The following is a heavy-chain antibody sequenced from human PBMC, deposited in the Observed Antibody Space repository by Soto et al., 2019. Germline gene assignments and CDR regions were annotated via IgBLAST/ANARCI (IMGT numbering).Heavy chain of an antibody. Sequence: GASVKVSCKASGYTFTSYGISWVRQAPGQGLEWMGWISAYNGNTNYAQKLQGRVTMTTDTSTSTAYMELRSLRSDDTAVYYCARDPRPDYDFWSGYYGYFDYWGQGTLVTVSS. D-gene: IGHD3-3*01. V-gene: IGHV1-18*01. J-gene: IGHJ4*02. CDR1: GYTFTSYG. CDR2: ISAYNGNT. CDR3: ARDPRPDYDFWSGYYGYFDY.